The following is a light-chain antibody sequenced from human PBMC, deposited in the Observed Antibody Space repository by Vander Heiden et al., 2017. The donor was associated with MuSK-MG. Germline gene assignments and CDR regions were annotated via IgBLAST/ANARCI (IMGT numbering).Light chain of an antibody. CDR2: GAS. CDR3: QQDGTSPRT. V-gene: IGKV3-20*01. J-gene: IGKJ1*01. Sequence: EILLTQSPGTLSLSPGERVTLSCRASQSVSNNYLAWYQQKPGQAPRLLIYGASSKATGIPDRFSGGGSGTDFTLTISRLEPADFAVYYCQQDGTSPRTFGQGTKVEIK. CDR1: QSVSNNY.